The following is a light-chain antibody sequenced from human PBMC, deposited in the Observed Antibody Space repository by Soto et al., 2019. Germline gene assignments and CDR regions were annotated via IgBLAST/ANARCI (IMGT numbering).Light chain of an antibody. CDR2: GAS. CDR3: QQYNKWPAYT. V-gene: IGKV3-15*01. Sequence: EIVMTQSPATLSVSPGEGVTLSCRASQRVNSDLAWYQQKPGQAPRLLIYGASTRATGIPARFSGSGSGTEFTLSISSLQSVDFAVYYCQQYNKWPAYTFGQGTKLEI. CDR1: QRVNSD. J-gene: IGKJ2*01.